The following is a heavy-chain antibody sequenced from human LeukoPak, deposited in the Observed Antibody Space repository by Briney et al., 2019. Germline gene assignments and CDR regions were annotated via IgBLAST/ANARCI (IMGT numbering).Heavy chain of an antibody. V-gene: IGHV3-21*01. J-gene: IGHJ4*02. CDR1: GLTFSSYS. D-gene: IGHD1-7*01. CDR2: ISSSSSYI. Sequence: GGSLRLSCAASGLTFSSYSMNWVRQAPGKGLEWVSSISSSSSYIYYADSVKGRFTISRDNAKNSLYLQMNSLRAEDTAVYYCAREGGINWNYYWGQGTLVTVSS. CDR3: AREGGINWNYY.